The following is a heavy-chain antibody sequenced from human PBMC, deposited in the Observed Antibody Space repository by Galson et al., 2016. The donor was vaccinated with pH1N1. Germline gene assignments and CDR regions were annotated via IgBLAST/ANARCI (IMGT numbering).Heavy chain of an antibody. V-gene: IGHV4-61*01. Sequence: SETLSLTCTVSGESVSNANYYWSWIRQPPGKGLEWLGYVYYTGKPNYYPSLESRVTISIDTSKNQFSLTLNSVTAADTAVYYCARDLYYDTSGYYPLDPWGQGTLVTVSS. CDR2: VYYTGKP. D-gene: IGHD3-22*01. J-gene: IGHJ5*02. CDR1: GESVSNANYY. CDR3: ARDLYYDTSGYYPLDP.